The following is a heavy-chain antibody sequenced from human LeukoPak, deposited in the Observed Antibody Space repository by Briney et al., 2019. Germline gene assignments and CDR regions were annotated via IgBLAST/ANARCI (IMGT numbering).Heavy chain of an antibody. CDR1: GFTVTNNY. V-gene: IGHV3-66*01. D-gene: IGHD3-10*01. CDR3: ARDLDTIQSGYYGMDV. CDR2: IYTGGAT. J-gene: IGHJ6*02. Sequence: GGSLRLSCAASGFTVTNNYMNWVRQAPGKGLEWVSVIYTGGATFADSVKGRFTISRDNSKNTLYLQMNSLRAEDTAVYYCARDLDTIQSGYYGMDVWGQGTTVTVSS.